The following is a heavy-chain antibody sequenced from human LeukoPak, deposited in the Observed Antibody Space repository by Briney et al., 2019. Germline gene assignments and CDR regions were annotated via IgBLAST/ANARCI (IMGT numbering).Heavy chain of an antibody. J-gene: IGHJ5*02. CDR3: ASVSIAAAGENWFDP. CDR1: GGSISSGGYY. CDR2: IYYSGST. D-gene: IGHD6-13*01. Sequence: PSESLSLTCTVSGGSISSGGYYWSWIRQHPGKGLEWIGYIYYSGSTYYNPSLKSRVTISVDTSKNQFSLKLSSVTAADTAVYYCASVSIAAAGENWFDPWGQGTLVTVSS. V-gene: IGHV4-31*03.